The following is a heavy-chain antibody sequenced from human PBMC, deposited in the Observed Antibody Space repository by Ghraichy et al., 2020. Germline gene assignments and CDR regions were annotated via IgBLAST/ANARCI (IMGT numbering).Heavy chain of an antibody. CDR3: AKQLYPGRYFDY. Sequence: GGSLRLSCAASGFTFSTYAMSWVRQAPGKGLEWVSSISGSGFGTYYADSVKGRFTISRDNSKNTLYLQMNSLRAEDTAVYYCAKQLYPGRYFDYWGQGTLVTVSS. CDR1: GFTFSTYA. V-gene: IGHV3-23*01. D-gene: IGHD2-2*01. CDR2: ISGSGFGT. J-gene: IGHJ4*02.